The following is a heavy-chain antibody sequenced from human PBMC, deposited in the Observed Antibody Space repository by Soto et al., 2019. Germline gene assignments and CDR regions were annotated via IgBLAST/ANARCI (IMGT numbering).Heavy chain of an antibody. V-gene: IGHV3-30-3*01. J-gene: IGHJ5*02. CDR3: ARDWAVVVPAA. CDR1: GFTFSSYA. D-gene: IGHD2-2*01. Sequence: QVQLVESGGGVVQPGTSLRLSCAASGFTFSSYAMHWVRQAPGKGLEWVAVISYDGSNKYYADSVKGRFTISRDNSENTLDLQMNSLRAEDTAVYYCARDWAVVVPAAWGQGTLVTVSS. CDR2: ISYDGSNK.